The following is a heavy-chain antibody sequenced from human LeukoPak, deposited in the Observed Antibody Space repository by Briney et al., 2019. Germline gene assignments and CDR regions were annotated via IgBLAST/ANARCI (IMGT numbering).Heavy chain of an antibody. V-gene: IGHV1-18*01. CDR3: ARDWDSRNDYFDP. Sequence: ASVRVSCKASGYTFTSYGISWVRQAPGQGLEWMGWTSAHNDDTNYAETLQGRLTMTTDISTSTAYMELTSLRSDDTAVYYCARDWDSRNDYFDPWGQGTLVIVSS. CDR1: GYTFTSYG. D-gene: IGHD1-1*01. CDR2: TSAHNDDT. J-gene: IGHJ4*02.